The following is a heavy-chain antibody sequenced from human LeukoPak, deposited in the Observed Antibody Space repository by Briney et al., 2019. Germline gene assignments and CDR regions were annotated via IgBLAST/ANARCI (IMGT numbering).Heavy chain of an antibody. CDR2: IYYSGST. CDR3: ARHDRIIASPLI. V-gene: IGHV4-39*01. Sequence: SETLSLTCIVPGGSISSSSYNWGWIRQPPGKGLEWIGSIYYSGSTYYNPSLKSRLTISVDTSKNQFSLKLSSVTAADTAVYYCARHDRIIASPLIWGQGTLVTVSS. J-gene: IGHJ4*02. CDR1: GGSISSSSYN. D-gene: IGHD6-13*01.